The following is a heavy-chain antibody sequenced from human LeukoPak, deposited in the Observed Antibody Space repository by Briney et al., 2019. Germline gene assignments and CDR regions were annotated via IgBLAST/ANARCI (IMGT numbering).Heavy chain of an antibody. D-gene: IGHD3/OR15-3a*01. CDR2: IYYSGNT. Sequence: SETLSLACTVSGYSISSGYYWGWIRQPPGKGLEWIGSIYYSGNTYYNASLKSQVSISIDTSKNQFSLRLTSVTAADTAVYYCATQTGSGLFILPGGQGTLVTVSS. CDR1: GYSISSGYY. V-gene: IGHV4-38-2*02. J-gene: IGHJ4*02. CDR3: ATQTGSGLFILP.